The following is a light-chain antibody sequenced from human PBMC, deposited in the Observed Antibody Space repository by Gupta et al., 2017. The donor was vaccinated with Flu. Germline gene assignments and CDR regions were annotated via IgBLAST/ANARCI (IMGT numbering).Light chain of an antibody. CDR1: SSHIGINF. J-gene: IGLJ3*02. CDR3: GTWDNSLSAMV. Sequence: QSVLTQPPSLSAAPGQKVPISCSGSSSHIGINFVSWYQQLPGTAPKLLIYDNHKRPSGIPDRFSGSKSGTSAALGITGLQTGDEADYYCGTWDNSLSAMVFGGGTKLTVL. CDR2: DNH. V-gene: IGLV1-51*01.